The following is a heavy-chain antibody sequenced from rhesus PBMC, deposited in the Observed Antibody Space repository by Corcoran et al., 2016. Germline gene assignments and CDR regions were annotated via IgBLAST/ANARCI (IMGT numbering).Heavy chain of an antibody. Sequence: QVQLLESGPGLVKPSETRSLTCAVSGASISNYWWTWIRQPPGKGLEWIGEINGNRATTHLKPSLRGRVTLSTDASKTHFSLKVSSVTAADTSVYYCAKDADSWRQPDNRFDVWGPGVLVTVSS. CDR2: INGNRATT. CDR3: AKDADSWRQPDNRFDV. V-gene: IGHV4-80*01. CDR1: GASISNYW. J-gene: IGHJ5-1*01. D-gene: IGHD6-25*01.